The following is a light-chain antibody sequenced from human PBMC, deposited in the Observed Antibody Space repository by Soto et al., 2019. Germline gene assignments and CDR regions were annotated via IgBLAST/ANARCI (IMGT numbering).Light chain of an antibody. CDR3: QQYNSYSPWT. CDR1: QSISSW. Sequence: DIQMTQSPSTLSASVGDRVTITCRASQSISSWLAWYQQKPGKAPKLLIYDASSLESGVPSRFSGSGSVTEFTLTISILQPDDFATYYCQQYNSYSPWTFGQGTKVDIK. V-gene: IGKV1-5*01. CDR2: DAS. J-gene: IGKJ1*01.